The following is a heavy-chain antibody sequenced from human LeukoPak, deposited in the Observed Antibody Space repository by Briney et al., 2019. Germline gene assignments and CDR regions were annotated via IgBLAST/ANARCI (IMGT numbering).Heavy chain of an antibody. CDR1: GFTFSSHG. V-gene: IGHV3-48*01. Sequence: GGSLRLSCAASGFTFSSHGMSWVRQAPGKGLEWVSYISSSSSTIYYADSVKGRFTISRDNAKNSLYLQMNTLRAEDTAVYYCARDRHKYNYDSGGYPPYWGQGTLVTVSS. CDR3: ARDRHKYNYDSGGYPPY. CDR2: ISSSSSTI. J-gene: IGHJ4*02. D-gene: IGHD3-22*01.